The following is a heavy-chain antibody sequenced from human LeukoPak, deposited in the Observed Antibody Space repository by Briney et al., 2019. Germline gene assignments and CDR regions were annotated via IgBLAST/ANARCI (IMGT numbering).Heavy chain of an antibody. CDR3: ARGLHGDYGYFDY. Sequence: SVTVSCKASGGTFSSYAISWVRQAPGQGLEWMGGVIPMFATANYAPKFQDRVTITADESTSTAYMELRSLRSEDTAVYHCARGLHGDYGYFDYWGQGTLVTVSS. D-gene: IGHD4-17*01. CDR2: VIPMFATA. J-gene: IGHJ4*02. CDR1: GGTFSSYA. V-gene: IGHV1-69*13.